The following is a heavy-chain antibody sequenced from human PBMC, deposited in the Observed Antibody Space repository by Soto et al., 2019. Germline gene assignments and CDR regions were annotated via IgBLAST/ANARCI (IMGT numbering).Heavy chain of an antibody. CDR3: ARWHNRQRRDPTPYYYYYYMDV. V-gene: IGHV3-23*01. Sequence: GGSLRLSCAASGFTFSSYAMSWVRQAPGKGLEWVSAISGSGGSTYYADSVKGRFTISRDNSKNTLYLQMNSPRAEDTAVYYCARWHNRQRRDPTPYYYYYYMDVWGKGTTVTVSS. CDR1: GFTFSSYA. J-gene: IGHJ6*03. D-gene: IGHD1-1*01. CDR2: ISGSGGST.